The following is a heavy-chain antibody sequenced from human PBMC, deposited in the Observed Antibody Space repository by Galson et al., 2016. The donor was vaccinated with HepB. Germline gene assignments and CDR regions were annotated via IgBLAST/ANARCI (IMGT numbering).Heavy chain of an antibody. CDR1: GFTFSTYS. Sequence: SLRLSCAGSGFTFSTYSMNWVRQAPGKGLEWLSYIGGTSSNIHYADSLKGRFTISRDNGKNSLYLQLNSLRDEDTAVYYCARMDRVGTNYFGFEWYLNVWGRGTLVTVSS. D-gene: IGHD4/OR15-4a*01. CDR2: IGGTSSNI. V-gene: IGHV3-48*02. J-gene: IGHJ2*01. CDR3: ARMDRVGTNYFGFEWYLNV.